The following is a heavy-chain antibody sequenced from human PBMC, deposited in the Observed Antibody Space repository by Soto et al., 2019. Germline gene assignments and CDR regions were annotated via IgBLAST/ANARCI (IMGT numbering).Heavy chain of an antibody. D-gene: IGHD3-3*02. J-gene: IGHJ4*02. Sequence: QVQLQESGPGLVKPSKTLSLTCTVSGGSISSDYYYWSWIRQPPGKGLEWIGYIYYSGRTAYNPSLKSRIIISIDTSKNQFSLSLNSLNAADTAVYYCAGELSNAPEYFDFWGLGTLVTVSS. CDR3: AGELSNAPEYFDF. CDR2: IYYSGRT. V-gene: IGHV4-30-4*01. CDR1: GGSISSDYYY.